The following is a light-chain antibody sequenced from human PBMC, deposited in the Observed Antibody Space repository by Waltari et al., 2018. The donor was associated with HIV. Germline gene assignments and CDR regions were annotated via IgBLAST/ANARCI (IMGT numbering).Light chain of an antibody. Sequence: QSALTQPRSVSGSPGQSVTISCTGTSSDVGDYNYVSWYQHHPGKAPKLMIYDVTKRPSGVPDRFSGSKSGNTASLTISGLQAEDEGDYYCCLYAGSYTWVFGGGTKLTVL. CDR2: DVT. CDR1: SSDVGDYNY. J-gene: IGLJ3*02. V-gene: IGLV2-11*01. CDR3: CLYAGSYTWV.